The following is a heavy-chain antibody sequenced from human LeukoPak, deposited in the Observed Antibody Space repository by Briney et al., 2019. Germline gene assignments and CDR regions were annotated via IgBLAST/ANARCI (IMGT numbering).Heavy chain of an antibody. J-gene: IGHJ4*02. CDR1: GGSFSGYY. D-gene: IGHD5-12*01. CDR2: INHSRST. CDR3: ARVSGYDWESFYDY. Sequence: PSETLSLTCAVYGGSFSGYYWSWIRQPPGKGLEWIGEINHSRSTNYNPSLKSRVTISVDTSKNQFSLKLSSVTAADTAVYYCARVSGYDWESFYDYWGQGSLVTVSS. V-gene: IGHV4-34*01.